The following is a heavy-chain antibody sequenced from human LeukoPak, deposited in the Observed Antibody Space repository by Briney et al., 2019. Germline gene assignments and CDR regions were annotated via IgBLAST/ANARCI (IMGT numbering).Heavy chain of an antibody. CDR1: GFTFSSYG. D-gene: IGHD2-2*02. Sequence: GGSLRLSCAASGFTFSSYGMHWVRQAPGKGLEWVAVISYDGSNKYYADSVKGRFTISRDSSRNTLFLQMNSLTAEDTAVYYCAKLVGYCSSTSCYREYGYWGQGTLVTVSS. CDR2: ISYDGSNK. V-gene: IGHV3-30*18. CDR3: AKLVGYCSSTSCYREYGY. J-gene: IGHJ4*02.